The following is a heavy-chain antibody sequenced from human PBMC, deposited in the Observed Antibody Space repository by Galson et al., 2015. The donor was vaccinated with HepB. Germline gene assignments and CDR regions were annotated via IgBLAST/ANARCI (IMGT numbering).Heavy chain of an antibody. CDR2: ISASTTST. J-gene: IGHJ3*02. CDR3: AYCSGGSCYSHGFDI. CDR1: GFTFSGYA. D-gene: IGHD2-15*01. Sequence: SLRLSCAGSGFTFSGYAMGWVRQAPGKGLGWVSSISASTTSTFYADSVKGRFTIPRDNSKNTLFLQMNSLRAEDSAVYYCAYCSGGSCYSHGFDIRGQGTAVTVSS. V-gene: IGHV3-23*01.